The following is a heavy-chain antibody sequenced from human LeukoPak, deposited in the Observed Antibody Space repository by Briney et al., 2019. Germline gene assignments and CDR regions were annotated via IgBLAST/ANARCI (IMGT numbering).Heavy chain of an antibody. D-gene: IGHD1-26*01. J-gene: IGHJ4*02. V-gene: IGHV3-23*01. CDR3: AYRDIVGATNTPDY. Sequence: PWGSLRLSCAASGFTFSSYAMSWVRQAPGKGLEWVSAISGSGGSTNYADSVKGRFTISRDNSKNTLYLQMNSLRAEDTAVYYCAYRDIVGATNTPDYWGQGALVTVSS. CDR1: GFTFSSYA. CDR2: ISGSGGST.